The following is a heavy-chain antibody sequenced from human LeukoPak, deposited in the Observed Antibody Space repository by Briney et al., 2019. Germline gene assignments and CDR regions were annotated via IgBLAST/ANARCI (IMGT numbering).Heavy chain of an antibody. Sequence: GGSLRLSCVVSGFTFSIYAMAWVRQAPGKGLEWVSSMSSDDGTYYADSVKGRFITSRDNSKNTVYLQMSNLRAEDTAVYYCARDGYYYSSGSLESYYYYYMDVWGKGTTVTVSS. CDR2: MSSDDGT. J-gene: IGHJ6*03. CDR3: ARDGYYYSSGSLESYYYYYMDV. V-gene: IGHV3-23*01. CDR1: GFTFSIYA. D-gene: IGHD3-10*01.